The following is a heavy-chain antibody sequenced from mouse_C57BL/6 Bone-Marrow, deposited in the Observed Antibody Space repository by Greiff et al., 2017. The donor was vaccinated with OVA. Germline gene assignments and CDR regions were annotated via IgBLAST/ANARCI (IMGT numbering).Heavy chain of an antibody. Sequence: EVKLMESGPGLVKPSQSLSLTCSVTGYSITSGYYWNWIRQFPGNKLEWMGYISYDGSNNYNPSLKNRISITRDTSKNQFFLKLNSVTTEDTATYYCARSLGHLMDYWGQGTSVTVSS. V-gene: IGHV3-6*01. CDR2: ISYDGSN. J-gene: IGHJ4*01. D-gene: IGHD4-1*01. CDR3: ARSLGHLMDY. CDR1: GYSITSGYY.